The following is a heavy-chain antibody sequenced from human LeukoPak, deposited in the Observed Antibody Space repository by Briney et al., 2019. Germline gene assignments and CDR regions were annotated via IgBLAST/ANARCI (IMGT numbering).Heavy chain of an antibody. CDR1: GYTFTSYY. Sequence: ASVKVSCKASGYTFTSYYMHWVRQAPGQGLEWMGIINPSGGNTSYARKFQGRVTMTRDTSTSTVYMELSSLRSEDTAVYYCARSSGSSWYDREYNWFDPWGQGTLVTVSS. CDR2: INPSGGNT. V-gene: IGHV1-46*01. J-gene: IGHJ5*02. CDR3: ARSSGSSWYDREYNWFDP. D-gene: IGHD6-13*01.